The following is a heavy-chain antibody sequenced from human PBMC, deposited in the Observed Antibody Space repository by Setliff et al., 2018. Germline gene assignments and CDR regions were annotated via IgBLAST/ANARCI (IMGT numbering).Heavy chain of an antibody. CDR3: APLTRRYGSGSYPFDY. V-gene: IGHV1-24*01. D-gene: IGHD3-10*01. CDR2: FDPEDGET. J-gene: IGHJ4*02. CDR1: GYTFISYG. Sequence: GASVKVSCKASGYTFISYGISWVRQAPGQGLEWMGGFDPEDGETIYAQKFQGRVTMTEDTSTDTAYMELSSLRSEDTAVYYCAPLTRRYGSGSYPFDYWGQGTLVTVSS.